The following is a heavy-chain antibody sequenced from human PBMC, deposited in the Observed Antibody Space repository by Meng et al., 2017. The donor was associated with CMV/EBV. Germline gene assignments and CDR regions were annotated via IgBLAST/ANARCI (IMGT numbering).Heavy chain of an antibody. CDR3: ARDQHLDCGGDCYTTPLGY. D-gene: IGHD2-21*01. V-gene: IGHV1-2*02. Sequence: ASVKVSCKASGYTFTSYDINWVRQATGQGLEWMGWMNPNSGGTNYAQKFQGRVTMTRDTSISTAYMELSRLRSDDTAVYYCARDQHLDCGGDCYTTPLGYWGQGTLVTVSS. CDR1: GYTFTSYD. J-gene: IGHJ4*02. CDR2: MNPNSGGT.